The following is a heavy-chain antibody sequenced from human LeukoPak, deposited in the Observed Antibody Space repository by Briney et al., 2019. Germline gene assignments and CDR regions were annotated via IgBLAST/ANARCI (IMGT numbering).Heavy chain of an antibody. V-gene: IGHV1-69*05. J-gene: IGHJ4*02. D-gene: IGHD2-2*01. CDR1: VGTFSSYA. CDR2: IIPIFGTA. Sequence: SVKVSCKASVGTFSSYAISWVRQAPGQGLEWMGGIIPIFGTANYAQKFQGRVTITTDESTSTAYMELSSLRSEDTAVYYCAREAVNKYQLLYFDYWGQGTLVTVSS. CDR3: AREAVNKYQLLYFDY.